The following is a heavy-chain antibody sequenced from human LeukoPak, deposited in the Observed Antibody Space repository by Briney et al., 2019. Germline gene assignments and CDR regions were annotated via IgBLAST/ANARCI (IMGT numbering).Heavy chain of an antibody. J-gene: IGHJ4*02. CDR3: ARADNLNAFDY. CDR1: GGSISSGGYF. Sequence: PSETLSLTCTVSGGSISSGGYFWSWIRQHPGKGLEWIGSISSSGSTLYSPSLKRRVTISVDTSKNQFSLNLSSVTVADTAVYYCARADNLNAFDYWGQGTRVTVSS. D-gene: IGHD1-1*01. CDR2: ISSSGST. V-gene: IGHV4-31*03.